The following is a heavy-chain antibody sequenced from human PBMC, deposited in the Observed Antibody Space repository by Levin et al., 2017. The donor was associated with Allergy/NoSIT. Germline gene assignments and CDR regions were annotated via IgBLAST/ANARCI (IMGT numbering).Heavy chain of an antibody. Sequence: PSETLSLTCTVSGGSISSGGYYWSWIRQHPGKGLEWIGYIYDSGSTYYNPSLKSRVTISVDTSKNQFSLKLSSVTAADTAVYYCARGLAPWNSFDYWGQGTLVTVSS. CDR3: ARGLAPWNSFDY. CDR1: GGSISSGGYY. D-gene: IGHD1-1*01. V-gene: IGHV4-31*03. J-gene: IGHJ4*02. CDR2: IYDSGST.